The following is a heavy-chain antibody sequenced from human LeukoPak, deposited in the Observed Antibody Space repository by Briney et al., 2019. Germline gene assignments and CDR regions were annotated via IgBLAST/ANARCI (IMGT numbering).Heavy chain of an antibody. CDR3: AKLWLPSDTAVAGNDAFDI. J-gene: IGHJ3*02. D-gene: IGHD6-19*01. V-gene: IGHV3-30*18. CDR2: ISYDGSNK. Sequence: GGSLRLSCAASGFTFSSYGMHWVRQAPGKGLEWVAVISYDGSNKYYADSVKGRFTISRDNSKNTLYLQMNCLRAEDTAVYYCAKLWLPSDTAVAGNDAFDIWGQGTMVTVSS. CDR1: GFTFSSYG.